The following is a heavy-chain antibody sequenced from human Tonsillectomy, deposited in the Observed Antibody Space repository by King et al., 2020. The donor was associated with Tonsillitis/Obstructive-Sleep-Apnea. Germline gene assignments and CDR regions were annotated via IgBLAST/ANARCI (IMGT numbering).Heavy chain of an antibody. V-gene: IGHV5-51*01. D-gene: IGHD1-1*01. J-gene: IGHJ4*02. CDR3: ARHQSTTGTFDY. Sequence: DVQLVESGAEVKKPGESLTISCKSSGYNFTTYWIGWVRQMHGKGLEWMEIIYPGDSDTSYSPSFQGQVTIAADKSISTAYLQWSSLQASDTAMYYCARHQSTTGTFDYWGQGSLVTVCS. CDR2: IYPGDSDT. CDR1: GYNFTTYW.